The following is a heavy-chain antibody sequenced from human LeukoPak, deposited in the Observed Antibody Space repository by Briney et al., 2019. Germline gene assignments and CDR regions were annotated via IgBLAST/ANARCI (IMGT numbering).Heavy chain of an antibody. V-gene: IGHV3-30*03. CDR3: ARDWIGNSHRFAY. CDR2: ISYDGSNK. CDR1: GFTFSSYG. J-gene: IGHJ4*02. D-gene: IGHD3-3*01. Sequence: QPGGSLRLSCAASGFTFSSYGMHWVRQAPGKGLEWVAVISYDGSNKYYADSVKGRFTISRDNAKNSLYPQMNSLRAEDTAVYYCARDWIGNSHRFAYWGQGTLVTVSS.